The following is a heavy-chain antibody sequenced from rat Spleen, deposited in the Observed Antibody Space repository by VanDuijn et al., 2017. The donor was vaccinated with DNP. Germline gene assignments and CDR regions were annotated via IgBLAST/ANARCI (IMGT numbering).Heavy chain of an antibody. J-gene: IGHJ2*01. Sequence: EVQLVESGGGLVQPGRSLKLSCAASGFTFSNYGMHWIRQAPTKGLEWVASISDSGGFTCYRDSVKGRFTISRDNAKNTLYLQMDSLRSEDTATYYCAGRPPPTRGPFDYWGQGVMVTVSS. D-gene: IGHD1-4*01. V-gene: IGHV5-19*01. CDR2: ISDSGGFT. CDR1: GFTFSNYG. CDR3: AGRPPPTRGPFDY.